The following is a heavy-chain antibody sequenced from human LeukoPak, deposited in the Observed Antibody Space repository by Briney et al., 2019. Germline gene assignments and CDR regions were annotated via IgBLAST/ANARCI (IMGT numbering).Heavy chain of an antibody. Sequence: PSETLSLTCAVYGGSFSGYYWSWIRQPPGKGLEWIGEINHSGSTNYNPSLKSQVTISVDTSKNQFSLKLGSVTAADTAVYYCARVTIVVVPAAFDPWGQGTLVTVSS. D-gene: IGHD2-2*01. V-gene: IGHV4-34*01. CDR3: ARVTIVVVPAAFDP. J-gene: IGHJ5*02. CDR1: GGSFSGYY. CDR2: INHSGST.